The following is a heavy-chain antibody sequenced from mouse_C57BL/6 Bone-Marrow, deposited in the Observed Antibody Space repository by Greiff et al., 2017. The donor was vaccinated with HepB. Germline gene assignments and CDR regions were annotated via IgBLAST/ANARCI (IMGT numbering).Heavy chain of an antibody. J-gene: IGHJ1*03. V-gene: IGHV1-81*01. CDR2: IYPRSGNT. Sequence: QVQLQQSGAELARPGASVKLSCKASGYTFTSYGISWVKQSTGQGLEWIGEIYPRSGNTYYNEKFKGKATLTADKSSSTAYMELRSLTSEDSAVYFCARFWITTVVADWYFDVWGTGTTVTVSS. CDR3: ARFWITTVVADWYFDV. D-gene: IGHD1-1*01. CDR1: GYTFTSYG.